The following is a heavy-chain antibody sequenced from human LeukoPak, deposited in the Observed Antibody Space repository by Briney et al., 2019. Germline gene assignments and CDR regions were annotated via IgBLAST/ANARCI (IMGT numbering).Heavy chain of an antibody. J-gene: IGHJ5*02. CDR1: GFTFSSYW. CDR2: INSDGSST. D-gene: IGHD3-10*01. Sequence: GGSLRLSCAASGFTFSSYWMHWVRQAPGKGLVWVSRINSDGSSTSYADSVKGRFTISRDNAKNTLYLQMNSLRAGDTAVYYCARVSVRFGAWGWFDPWGQGTLVTVSS. V-gene: IGHV3-74*01. CDR3: ARVSVRFGAWGWFDP.